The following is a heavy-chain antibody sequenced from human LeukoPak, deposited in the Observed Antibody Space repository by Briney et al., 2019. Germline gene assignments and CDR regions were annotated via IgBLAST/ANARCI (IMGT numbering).Heavy chain of an antibody. J-gene: IGHJ3*02. CDR3: ARELISGDWTWDI. V-gene: IGHV1-46*01. D-gene: IGHD2-21*02. CDR1: GYTFTSYD. CDR2: INPSGGTT. Sequence: GASVKVSCKASGYTFTSYDINWVRQAPGQGLEWMGIINPSGGTTNYAQKFQGRITMTRDTSTSTVYMELSSLRSEDTAVYYCARELISGDWTWDIWGQGTMVTVSS.